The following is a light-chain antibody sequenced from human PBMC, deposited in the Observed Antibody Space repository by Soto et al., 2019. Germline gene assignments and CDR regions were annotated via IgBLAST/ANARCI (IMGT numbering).Light chain of an antibody. J-gene: IGLJ2*01. Sequence: QSVLTQPPSVSAAPGQNITISCFGSSSNIGNNFVSWYQHLPGAAPKLLIYDIYKRPSVIPDRFSGSKSGTSATLGITGLQTGDEADYYCGTWDSSLSAVVFGGGTKLTVL. CDR2: DIY. V-gene: IGLV1-51*01. CDR1: SSNIGNNF. CDR3: GTWDSSLSAVV.